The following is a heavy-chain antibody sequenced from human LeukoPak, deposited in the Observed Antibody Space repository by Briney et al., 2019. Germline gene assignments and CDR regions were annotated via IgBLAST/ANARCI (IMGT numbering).Heavy chain of an antibody. CDR3: ARVPKLGTDYFDY. J-gene: IGHJ4*02. CDR1: GGSISSYY. CDR2: IYTSGGT. V-gene: IGHV4-4*09. D-gene: IGHD7-27*01. Sequence: SETLSLTCTVSGGSISSYYWSWIRQPPGKGLEWIGYIYTSGGTNYNPSLKSRVTISVDTSKNQFSLKLSSVTAADTAVYYCARVPKLGTDYFDYWGQGTLVTVSS.